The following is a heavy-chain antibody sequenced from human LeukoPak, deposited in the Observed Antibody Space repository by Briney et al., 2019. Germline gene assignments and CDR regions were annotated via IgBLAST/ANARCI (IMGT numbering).Heavy chain of an antibody. CDR2: MNPNSGNT. CDR3: ARGPLTRGVRGVILTVLGAKAGNDP. Sequence: ASVKASCKASGYTFTSYDINWVRQATGQGLEWMGWMNPNSGNTGYAQKFQGRVTMTRNTSISTAYMELSSLRSEDTAVYYCARGPLTRGVRGVILTVLGAKAGNDPWGQGTLVTVSS. J-gene: IGHJ5*02. CDR1: GYTFTSYD. V-gene: IGHV1-8*01. D-gene: IGHD3-10*01.